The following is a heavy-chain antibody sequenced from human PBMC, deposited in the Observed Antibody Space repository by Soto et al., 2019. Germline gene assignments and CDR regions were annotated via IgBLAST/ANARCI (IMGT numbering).Heavy chain of an antibody. J-gene: IGHJ5*02. Sequence: QVQLVQSGAEVKKPGASVKVSCKASGYTFTSFDINWVRQATGQGVEWVGWMNPNSGNTGYAQKFQGRVIMTRNTSLTTASMQLSSLRSEDTAVHHCAGRPTYGSGSYLSDPWGQGTLVTV. D-gene: IGHD3-10*01. V-gene: IGHV1-8*01. CDR2: MNPNSGNT. CDR3: AGRPTYGSGSYLSDP. CDR1: GYTFTSFD.